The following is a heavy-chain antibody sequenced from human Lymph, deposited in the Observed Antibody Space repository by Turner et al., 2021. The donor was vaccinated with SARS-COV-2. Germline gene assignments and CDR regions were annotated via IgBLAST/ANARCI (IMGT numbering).Heavy chain of an antibody. J-gene: IGHJ4*02. CDR2: IYPGYSDT. CDR3: ARREWGGSLGHIDY. CDR1: GYSFTSYW. Sequence: VQLVQSGAEVKKPGESLKTSCTGSGYSFTSYWIGWVRQMPGQGLEWMGNIYPGYSDTRYRPSLQGQVTISADKSISTAYLQWSSLKASDTAMYYCARREWGGSLGHIDYWGQGTLVTVSS. V-gene: IGHV5-51*01. D-gene: IGHD3-3*01.